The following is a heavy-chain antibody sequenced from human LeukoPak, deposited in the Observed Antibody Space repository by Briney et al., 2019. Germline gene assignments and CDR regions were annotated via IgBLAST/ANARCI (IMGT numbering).Heavy chain of an antibody. CDR3: ARSQWPKAFNWFDP. D-gene: IGHD6-19*01. V-gene: IGHV1-69*05. J-gene: IGHJ5*02. CDR2: IIPIFGTA. CDR1: GGTFSSYA. Sequence: ASVKVSYKASGGTFSSYAISWVRQAPGQGLEWMGGIIPIFGTANYAQKFQGRVTITTDESTSTAYMELSSLRSEDTAVYYCARSQWPKAFNWFDPWGQGTPVTVSS.